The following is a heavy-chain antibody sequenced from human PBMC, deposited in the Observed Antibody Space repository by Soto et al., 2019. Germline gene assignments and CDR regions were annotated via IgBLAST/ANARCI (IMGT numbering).Heavy chain of an antibody. D-gene: IGHD3-10*01. CDR2: IHSSGRT. CDR1: GDSISSYY. V-gene: IGHV4-59*01. Sequence: PSETLSLTCTVSGDSISSYYCSWVRQSPGKGLEWIGYIHSSGRTNYNPSLKSRVTISLDTSKNQFSLKLSSVTAADTAVYYCARFGRGDTYYGLDVWGQGTTVTVS. CDR3: ARFGRGDTYYGLDV. J-gene: IGHJ6*02.